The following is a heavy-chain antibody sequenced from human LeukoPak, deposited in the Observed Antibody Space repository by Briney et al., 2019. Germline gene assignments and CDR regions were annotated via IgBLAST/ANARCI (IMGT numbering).Heavy chain of an antibody. CDR2: IYHSGST. V-gene: IGHV4-30-2*01. Sequence: SQTLSLTCTVSGGSISSGGYYWSWIRQPPGKGLEWIGYIYHSGSTYYNPSLKSRVTISVDRSKNQFSLKLSSVTAADTAVYYCARAEIRITIFGVVTWFDPWGQGTLVTVSS. J-gene: IGHJ5*02. D-gene: IGHD3-3*01. CDR3: ARAEIRITIFGVVTWFDP. CDR1: GGSISSGGYY.